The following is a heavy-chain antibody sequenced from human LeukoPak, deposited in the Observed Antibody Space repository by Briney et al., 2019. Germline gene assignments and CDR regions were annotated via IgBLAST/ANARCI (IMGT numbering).Heavy chain of an antibody. V-gene: IGHV3-48*03. Sequence: GGSLRLSCITSGFTLSTYGMTWVRQAPGKGLEWVSHINSGGHGISYADSVRGRFTISRDNAESSVSLQMNSLTAGDTAIYYCARDEEGYRDFDYWGQGTLVTVSS. CDR2: INSGGHGI. D-gene: IGHD5-24*01. CDR1: GFTLSTYG. CDR3: ARDEEGYRDFDY. J-gene: IGHJ4*02.